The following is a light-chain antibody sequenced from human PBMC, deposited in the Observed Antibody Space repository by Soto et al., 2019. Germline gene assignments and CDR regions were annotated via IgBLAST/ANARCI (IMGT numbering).Light chain of an antibody. V-gene: IGLV2-14*01. J-gene: IGLJ2*01. CDR3: SSYTSSSTLVV. Sequence: QSALTQPASVSGSPGQSITISCTGTSSDVGGYNYVSWYQQHPGKAPKFMIYEVSNRPSGVSNRFSGSKSGNTASLTISGLQAEDEADYYYSSYTSSSTLVVFGGGTKLTVL. CDR2: EVS. CDR1: SSDVGGYNY.